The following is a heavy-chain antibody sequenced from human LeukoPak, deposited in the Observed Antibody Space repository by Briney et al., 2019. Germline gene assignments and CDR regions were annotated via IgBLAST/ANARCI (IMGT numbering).Heavy chain of an antibody. CDR1: GFPFSSYG. J-gene: IGHJ4*02. CDR3: AKGWGGD. CDR2: ISYDGSNK. D-gene: IGHD3-16*01. Sequence: GRSLRLSCAASGFPFSSYGMHWVRQAPGKGLEWVAVISYDGSNKYYADSVKGRFTISRDNSKNTLYLQMNSPRAEDTAVYYCAKGWGGDWGQGTLVTVSS. V-gene: IGHV3-30*18.